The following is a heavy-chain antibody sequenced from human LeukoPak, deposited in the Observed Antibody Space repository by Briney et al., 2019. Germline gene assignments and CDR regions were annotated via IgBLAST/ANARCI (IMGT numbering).Heavy chain of an antibody. V-gene: IGHV1-2*02. Sequence: GASVKVSCKASGYTFTGYYMHWVRQAPGQGLEWMGWINPNSGGTNYAQKFQGRVTMSRDTSISTAYMELSRLRSDDTAVYYCARARMYYDILPDYWGQGTLVTVSS. J-gene: IGHJ4*02. D-gene: IGHD3-9*01. CDR1: GYTFTGYY. CDR3: ARARMYYDILPDY. CDR2: INPNSGGT.